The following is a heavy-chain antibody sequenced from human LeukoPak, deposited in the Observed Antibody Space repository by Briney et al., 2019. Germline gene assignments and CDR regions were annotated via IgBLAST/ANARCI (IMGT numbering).Heavy chain of an antibody. Sequence: GGSLRLSCAASGFTFSSYSMNWVRQAPGKGLEWISYISSSSTIYYADSVKGRFTISRDNAKNSLYLQMNSLRAEDTAVYYCARDGAYRTPNCGLDIWGQGTMVTVS. J-gene: IGHJ3*02. V-gene: IGHV3-48*04. CDR1: GFTFSSYS. CDR3: ARDGAYRTPNCGLDI. D-gene: IGHD1-26*01. CDR2: ISSSSTI.